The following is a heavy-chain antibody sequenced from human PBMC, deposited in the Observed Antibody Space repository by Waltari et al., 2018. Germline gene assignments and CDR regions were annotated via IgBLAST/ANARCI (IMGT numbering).Heavy chain of an antibody. J-gene: IGHJ4*02. V-gene: IGHV5-51*03. CDR2: IYPGDSDT. CDR1: GYSFPCYR. D-gene: IGHD6-13*01. Sequence: EVQPVQSGAEVKKPGEALTISCTGSGYSFPCYRIGGVGPMPGKALEWMGIIYPGDSDTRYSPSFQGQVTISADKSISTAYLQWSSLKASDTAMYYCARLGLEGSWRYFDYWGQGTLVTVSS. CDR3: ARLGLEGSWRYFDY.